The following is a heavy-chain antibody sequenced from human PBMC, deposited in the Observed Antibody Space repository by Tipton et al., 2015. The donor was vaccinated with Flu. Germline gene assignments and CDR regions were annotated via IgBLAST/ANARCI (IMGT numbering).Heavy chain of an antibody. Sequence: QLVQSGAEVTKPGKSLKISCKGSGYILSSDWIGWVRQMPGKGLEWMGIIYPGDSDTRYSPSFQGQVTISADKSITTAYLQWSSLKASDTAMYYCVRRHGGSYFDYWGQGTLVTVSS. CDR1: GYILSSDW. V-gene: IGHV5-51*03. D-gene: IGHD1-26*01. J-gene: IGHJ4*02. CDR2: IYPGDSDT. CDR3: VRRHGGSYFDY.